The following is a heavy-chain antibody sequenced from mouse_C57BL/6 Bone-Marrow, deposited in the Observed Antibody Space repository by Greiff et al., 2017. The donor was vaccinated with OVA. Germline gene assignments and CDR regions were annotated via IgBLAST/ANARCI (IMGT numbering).Heavy chain of an antibody. CDR3: TTGGYSNPYYFDY. D-gene: IGHD2-5*01. V-gene: IGHV14-4*01. CDR1: GFNIKDDY. Sequence: DVKLQESGAELVRPGASVKLSCTASGFNIKDDYMHWVKQRPEQGLEWIGWIDPENGDTEYASKFQGKATITADTSSNTAYLQLSSLTSEDTAVYYCTTGGYSNPYYFDYWGQGTTLTVSS. CDR2: IDPENGDT. J-gene: IGHJ2*01.